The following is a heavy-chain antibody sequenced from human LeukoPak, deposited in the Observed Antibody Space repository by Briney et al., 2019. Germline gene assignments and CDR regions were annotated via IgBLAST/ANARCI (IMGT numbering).Heavy chain of an antibody. CDR1: GFSFWSYG. CDR3: ARGDVVVTGHYFDY. D-gene: IGHD2-21*02. J-gene: IGHJ4*02. CDR2: TTDSGAST. V-gene: IGHV3-23*01. Sequence: GGSLRLSCAASGFSFWSYGMSWVRQAPGKGLEWVSTTTDSGASTWYADSVKGRFTISRDNSKNTLQLQMNSLRAEDAAVYYCARGDVVVTGHYFDYWGQGILVTVSS.